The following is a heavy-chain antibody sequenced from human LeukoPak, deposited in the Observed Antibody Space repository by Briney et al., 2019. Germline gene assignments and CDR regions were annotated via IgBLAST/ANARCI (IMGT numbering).Heavy chain of an antibody. CDR3: ARGNDILTGYFF. D-gene: IGHD3-9*01. V-gene: IGHV1-69*13. CDR2: ITPIFGTA. J-gene: IGHJ4*02. CDR1: GGTFSSYA. Sequence: SVKVSCKASGGTFSSYAISWVRQAPGQGLEWMGGITPIFGTANYAQKFQGRVTITADESTSTAYMELSSLRSEDTAVYYCARGNDILTGYFFWGQGTLVTVSS.